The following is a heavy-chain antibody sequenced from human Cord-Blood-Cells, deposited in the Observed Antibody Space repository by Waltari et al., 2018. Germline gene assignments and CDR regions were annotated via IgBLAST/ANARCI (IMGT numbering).Heavy chain of an antibody. CDR3: ARGSSNDY. V-gene: IGHV3-13*01. CDR2: IGTAGDT. CDR1: GFTLMTYD. Sequence: EVQLVESGGGLVQPGGSLRLSCAASGFTLMTYDMHWVRQATGKGLEWVSAIGTAGDTYYPGSVKGRFTISRENAKNSLYLQMNSLRAGDTAVYYCARGSSNDYWGQGTLVTVSS. D-gene: IGHD6-19*01. J-gene: IGHJ4*02.